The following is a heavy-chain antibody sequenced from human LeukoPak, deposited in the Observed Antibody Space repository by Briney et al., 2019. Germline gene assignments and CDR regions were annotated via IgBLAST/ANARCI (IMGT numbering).Heavy chain of an antibody. CDR1: GYTLTELS. Sequence: ASVKVSCKVSGYTLTELSMHWVRQAPGKGLEWMGGFDPEDGETIYAQKFQGRVTMTEDASTDTAYMELSSLRSEDTAVYYCATVGRITISPFDYWGQGTLVTVSS. CDR2: FDPEDGET. V-gene: IGHV1-24*01. J-gene: IGHJ4*02. CDR3: ATVGRITISPFDY. D-gene: IGHD3-3*01.